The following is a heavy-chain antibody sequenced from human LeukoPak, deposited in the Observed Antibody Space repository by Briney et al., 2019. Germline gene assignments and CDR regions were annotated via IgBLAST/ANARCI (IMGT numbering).Heavy chain of an antibody. CDR2: IYYSGST. J-gene: IGHJ3*02. CDR1: GGSISSYY. V-gene: IGHV4-59*01. Sequence: SETLSLTCTVSGGSISSYYWSWIRQPPGKGLEWIGYIYYSGSTNYNPSLKSRVTISVDTSKNQFSLKLSPVTAADTAVYYCARGRDYYDSSGYDDAFDIWGQGTMVTVSS. CDR3: ARGRDYYDSSGYDDAFDI. D-gene: IGHD3-22*01.